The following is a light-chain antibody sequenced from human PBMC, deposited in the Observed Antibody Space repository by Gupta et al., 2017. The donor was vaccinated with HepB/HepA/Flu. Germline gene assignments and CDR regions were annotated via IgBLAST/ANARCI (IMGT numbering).Light chain of an antibody. CDR3: GAWDNSMRHWA. Sequence: QSVLTQPPSASATPGPWVTIACSGSSSNVGRSFVYWYQQFPAAEPNLLIFSKYQRPSGVPDRFSGYKSGSSASPVTSGLRSEDEANDYCGAWDNSMRHWAFGGGTKMTVL. CDR1: SSNVGRSF. V-gene: IGLV1-47*02. J-gene: IGLJ3*02. CDR2: SKY.